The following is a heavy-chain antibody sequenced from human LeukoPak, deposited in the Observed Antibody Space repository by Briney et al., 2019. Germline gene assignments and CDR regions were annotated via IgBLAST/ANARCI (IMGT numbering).Heavy chain of an antibody. Sequence: GGSLRLSCAASGLTFSSHWMHWVRQAPGKGLEWVALIWYDGSNKYYTDSVKGRLTISRDNSKNTLYLQMNSLRAEDTAIYYCAREGPRGNSQFDYWGQGTLVTVSS. CDR2: IWYDGSNK. J-gene: IGHJ4*02. V-gene: IGHV3-33*08. D-gene: IGHD2/OR15-2a*01. CDR3: AREGPRGNSQFDY. CDR1: GLTFSSHW.